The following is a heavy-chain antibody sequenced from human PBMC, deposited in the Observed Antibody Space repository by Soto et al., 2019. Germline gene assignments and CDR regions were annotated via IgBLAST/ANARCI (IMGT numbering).Heavy chain of an antibody. J-gene: IGHJ4*02. CDR3: AGRPEIHPR. CDR2: IHRDGVT. CDR1: GGSTSSSDW. Sequence: QVHLQESGPGLVKPSETLSLTCAISGGSTSSSDWWTWVRQPPGEGLEWIGEIHRDGVTNYNPSLKGRLTISLDHSRNQFSLSLTSVTAADAAVYFCAGRPEIHPRWGQGILVPVSS. V-gene: IGHV4-4*02. D-gene: IGHD1-26*01.